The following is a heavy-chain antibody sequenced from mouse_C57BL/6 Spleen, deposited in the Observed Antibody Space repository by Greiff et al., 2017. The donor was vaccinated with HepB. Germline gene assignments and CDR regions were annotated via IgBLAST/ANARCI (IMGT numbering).Heavy chain of an antibody. V-gene: IGHV1-64*01. J-gene: IGHJ1*03. CDR1: GYTFTSYW. D-gene: IGHD1-1*01. CDR3: ARSGYYGGGWYFDV. Sequence: VQLQQSGAELVKPGASVKLSCKASGYTFTSYWMHWVKQRPGQGLEWIGMIHPNSGSTNYNEKFKSKATLTVDKSSSTAYMQLSSLTSEDSAVYYCARSGYYGGGWYFDVWGTRTTVTVSS. CDR2: IHPNSGST.